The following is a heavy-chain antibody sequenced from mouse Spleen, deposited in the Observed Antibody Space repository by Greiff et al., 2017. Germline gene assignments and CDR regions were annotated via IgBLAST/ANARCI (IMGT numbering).Heavy chain of an antibody. J-gene: IGHJ2*01. CDR1: GYTFTSYW. D-gene: IGHD1-1*01. V-gene: IGHV1-64*01. Sequence: QVQLQQPGAELVKPGASVKLSCKASGYTFTSYWMHWVKQRPGQGLEWIGMIHPNSGSTNYNEKFKSKATLTVDKSSSTAYMQLSSLTSEDSAVYYCARGDYYGSSYAVDYWGQGTTLTVSS. CDR2: IHPNSGST. CDR3: ARGDYYGSSYAVDY.